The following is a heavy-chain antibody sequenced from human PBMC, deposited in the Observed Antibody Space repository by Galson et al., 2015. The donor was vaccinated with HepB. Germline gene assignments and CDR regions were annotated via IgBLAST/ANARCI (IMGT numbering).Heavy chain of an antibody. CDR1: GFTFSSSA. Sequence: SLRLSCAASGFTFSSSAMSWVRQAPGKGLEWVSGISGGGGTTYYADSVKGRFTISRDNSKNTLYLQINSLRAEDTAVYYCAKPSGSYYRDAFDIWGQGTVVTVSS. V-gene: IGHV3-23*01. D-gene: IGHD1-26*01. J-gene: IGHJ3*02. CDR3: AKPSGSYYRDAFDI. CDR2: ISGGGGTT.